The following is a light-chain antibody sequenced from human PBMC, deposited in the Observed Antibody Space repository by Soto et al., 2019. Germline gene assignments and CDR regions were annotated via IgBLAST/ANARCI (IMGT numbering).Light chain of an antibody. CDR1: QTIISW. J-gene: IGKJ1*01. Sequence: IQMTQSPSTPSGSVGDRVTITCRASQTIISWLAWYQQKPGKAPKLLIYAASSLQSGDPSRLSGSGSGTDFTLTISSLQPEDFATYYCLQDYNYPRTFGQGTKVDIK. CDR2: AAS. CDR3: LQDYNYPRT. V-gene: IGKV1-6*01.